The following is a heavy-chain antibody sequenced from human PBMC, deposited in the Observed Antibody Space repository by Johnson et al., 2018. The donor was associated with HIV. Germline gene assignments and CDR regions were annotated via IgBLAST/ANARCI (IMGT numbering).Heavy chain of an antibody. J-gene: IGHJ3*02. D-gene: IGHD2-21*01. CDR3: ASSQGSGEGAFDI. CDR2: ISYEGSNK. Sequence: QVQLVESGGGLVQPGGSLRLSCAASGFTFSSYAMHWVRQAPGKGLEWVAVISYEGSNKYYADSVQGRFTISRDNSKNTLYLQMNSLRAEDTAVYYCASSQGSGEGAFDIWGQGTMVTVSS. V-gene: IGHV3-30*04. CDR1: GFTFSSYA.